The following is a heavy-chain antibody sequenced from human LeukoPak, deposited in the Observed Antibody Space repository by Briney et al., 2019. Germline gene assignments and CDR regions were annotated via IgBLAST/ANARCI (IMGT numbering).Heavy chain of an antibody. V-gene: IGHV4-59*04. CDR3: AVCKVDPRGWYLNYCGP. CDR2: ISYTGTT. D-gene: IGHD6-19*01. J-gene: IGHJ5*02. Sequence: PSETLSPTPSLSRDSTSSYYSGGVRQPPGKGLEWMGYISYTGTTVYNASLKGRLTLSIDTSKNQFSLNLNSVTAADTAFYYCAVCKVDPRGWYLNYCGPWGQGALVTVS. CDR1: RDSTSSYY.